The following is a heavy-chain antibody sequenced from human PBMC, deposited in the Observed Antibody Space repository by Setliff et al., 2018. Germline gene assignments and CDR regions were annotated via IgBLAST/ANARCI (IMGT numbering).Heavy chain of an antibody. CDR2: ISAYNGNT. V-gene: IGHV1-18*01. Sequence: GASVKVSCKAFGYTFAKYGTSWVRQAPGQGLEWMGWISAYNGNTNYAQNLQDRVTIITDESTSTAYMELRSLRTEDTAVYYCARAGGYYGSGSYYNDGWFDPWGQGTLVTVSS. D-gene: IGHD3-10*01. CDR3: ARAGGYYGSGSYYNDGWFDP. J-gene: IGHJ5*02. CDR1: GYTFAKYG.